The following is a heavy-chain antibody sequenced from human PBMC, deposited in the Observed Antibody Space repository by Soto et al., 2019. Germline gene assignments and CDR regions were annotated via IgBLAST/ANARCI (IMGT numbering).Heavy chain of an antibody. Sequence: GASVKVSCKASGGTFSNFAISWVRQAPGQGLEWLGGIIPVFDTPNYSQKFQDRGTITTDTSATTAYMELRSLRSDDTAVYYCARVVPGAEAWFGPWGQGTLVTVSS. D-gene: IGHD2-2*01. CDR2: IIPVFDTP. V-gene: IGHV1-69*05. J-gene: IGHJ5*02. CDR3: ARVVPGAEAWFGP. CDR1: GGTFSNFA.